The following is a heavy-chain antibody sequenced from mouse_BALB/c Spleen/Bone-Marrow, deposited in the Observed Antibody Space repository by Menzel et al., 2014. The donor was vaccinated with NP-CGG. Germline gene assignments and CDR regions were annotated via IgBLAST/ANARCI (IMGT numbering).Heavy chain of an antibody. CDR3: ARHHRYAYYFDY. CDR1: GYTFTNSW. J-gene: IGHJ2*01. V-gene: IGHV1S130*01. D-gene: IGHD2-14*01. Sequence: VQLQQSGSVLVRPGASVRLSCKASGYTFTNSWIHWAKQRPGQGLEWIGEIHPNSGNTNYNEKFKGKATLTVGTSSSSAYLDLSSLTSEDSSVYYCARHHRYAYYFDYWCQGTTLTVSS. CDR2: IHPNSGNT.